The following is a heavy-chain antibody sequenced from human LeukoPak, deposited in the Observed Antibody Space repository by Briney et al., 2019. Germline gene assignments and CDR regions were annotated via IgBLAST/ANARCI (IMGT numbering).Heavy chain of an antibody. V-gene: IGHV5-51*01. D-gene: IGHD3-22*01. J-gene: IGHJ6*04. CDR2: VYPGDSDT. Sequence: GESLKVSCKGSGYSFTSYWIGWVRQMPGKGLEWMGIVYPGDSDTRYSPSFQGQVTISADKSISTAYLQWSSLKASDTAMYYCARASYYYDSSGSGVDVWSKGTTVTVSS. CDR1: GYSFTSYW. CDR3: ARASYYYDSSGSGVDV.